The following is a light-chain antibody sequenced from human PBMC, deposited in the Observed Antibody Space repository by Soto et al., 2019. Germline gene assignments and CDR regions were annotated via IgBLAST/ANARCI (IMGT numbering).Light chain of an antibody. V-gene: IGKV1-5*01. CDR3: QQYKNYLT. Sequence: DIQMTQSPSNLSASVGVRVTITCRASQSISTVLAWYQQKRGKAPKVLIYGASSLESGVPSRFSGSGSGTEFTLTISSLQPDDFATYYCQQYKNYLTFGPGTKVDIK. CDR2: GAS. J-gene: IGKJ3*01. CDR1: QSISTV.